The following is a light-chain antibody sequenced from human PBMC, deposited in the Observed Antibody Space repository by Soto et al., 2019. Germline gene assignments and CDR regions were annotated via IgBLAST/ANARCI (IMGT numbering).Light chain of an antibody. CDR3: QQYGSSGT. Sequence: EIVLTESAGTLSLSPGQSATLSCRASQSVSNNYLAWYQQKPGQAPRLLIYGASNRATGIQDRFSGSGSGTYFTLTISRLEPEDFAVDYCQQYGSSGTFGQGTKVDIK. CDR2: GAS. V-gene: IGKV3-20*01. J-gene: IGKJ1*01. CDR1: QSVSNNY.